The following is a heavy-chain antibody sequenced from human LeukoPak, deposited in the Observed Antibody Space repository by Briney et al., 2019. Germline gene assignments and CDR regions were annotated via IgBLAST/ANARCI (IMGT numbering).Heavy chain of an antibody. D-gene: IGHD3-22*01. J-gene: IGHJ4*02. Sequence: ASVKVSCKASGYTFTTYDVNWVRQAAGQGLEWMGWMNPNSGKTGYAQKFQGRVTMTRNSSINTGYMELSSLRSEDTAVYYCASNTYSSNGYFYWGQGTLVTVSS. CDR1: GYTFTTYD. CDR3: ASNTYSSNGYFY. V-gene: IGHV1-8*01. CDR2: MNPNSGKT.